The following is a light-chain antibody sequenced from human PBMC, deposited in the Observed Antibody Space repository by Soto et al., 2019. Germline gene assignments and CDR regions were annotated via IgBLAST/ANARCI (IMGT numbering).Light chain of an antibody. V-gene: IGKV1-39*01. CDR2: AAS. CDR3: QEGYCRPPWM. CDR1: QSISNH. J-gene: IGKJ1*01. Sequence: DIQMTHSPSSLSACVGDRVTVTCRASQSISNHLNWYQQKPGKAPKLLIYAASNLHSGVPSRFSGSGSGTDFTLTISSLQLEDFATYYCQEGYCRPPWMFGQGTKVDIK.